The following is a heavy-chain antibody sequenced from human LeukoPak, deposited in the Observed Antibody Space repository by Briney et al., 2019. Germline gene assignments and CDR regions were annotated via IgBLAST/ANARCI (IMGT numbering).Heavy chain of an antibody. CDR2: MNPNSGNT. J-gene: IGHJ5*02. V-gene: IGHV1-8*01. D-gene: IGHD6-13*01. Sequence: ASVKVSCKASGSTFTSYDINWVRQATGQGLEWMGWMNPNSGNTGYAQKFQGRVTMTRNTSISTAYMELSSLRSEDTAVYYCARAQDSSPHLNWFDPWGQGTLVTVSS. CDR1: GSTFTSYD. CDR3: ARAQDSSPHLNWFDP.